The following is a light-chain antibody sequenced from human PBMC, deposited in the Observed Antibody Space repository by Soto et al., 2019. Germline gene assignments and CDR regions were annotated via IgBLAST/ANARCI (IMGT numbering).Light chain of an antibody. CDR3: QQYASSPNT. CDR2: GVS. V-gene: IGKV3-20*01. Sequence: EIVLTQSPGTLSLSPGERATLSCRASQSVSSNYLAWWQQNPGQAPRLLIYGVSSRATGIPDKFSGSGSGTDFTLIISRLEPADFAVYYCQQYASSPNTFGQGTRLEIK. CDR1: QSVSSNY. J-gene: IGKJ2*01.